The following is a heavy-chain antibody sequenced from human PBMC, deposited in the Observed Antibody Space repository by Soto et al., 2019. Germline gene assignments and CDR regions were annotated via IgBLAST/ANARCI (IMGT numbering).Heavy chain of an antibody. J-gene: IGHJ6*02. Sequence: ESGGGVVQPGRSLRLSCAASGFTFSSYGMHWVRQAPGKGLEWVAVIWYDGSNKYYADSVKGRFTISRDNSKNTLYLQMNSLRAEDTAVYYCARGEYCSSTSCAYYYYYGMDVWGQGTTVTVSS. CDR2: IWYDGSNK. CDR1: GFTFSSYG. V-gene: IGHV3-33*01. D-gene: IGHD2-2*01. CDR3: ARGEYCSSTSCAYYYYYGMDV.